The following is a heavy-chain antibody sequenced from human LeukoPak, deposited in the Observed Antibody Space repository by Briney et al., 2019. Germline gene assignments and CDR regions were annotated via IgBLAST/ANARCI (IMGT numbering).Heavy chain of an antibody. CDR3: ARGGYSYGYDY. CDR1: GGSISSYY. V-gene: IGHV4-59*12. D-gene: IGHD5-18*01. CDR2: IYYSGST. J-gene: IGHJ4*02. Sequence: MTSETLSLTCTVSGGSISSYYWSWIRQPPGKGLEWIGFIYYSGSTNYKPSLKSRVTISVDTSKNQFSLKLSSVTAADTAVYYCARGGYSYGYDYWGQGTLVTVSS.